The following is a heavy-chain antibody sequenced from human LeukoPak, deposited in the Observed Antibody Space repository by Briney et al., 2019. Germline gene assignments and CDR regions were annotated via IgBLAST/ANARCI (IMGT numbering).Heavy chain of an antibody. Sequence: PGGSLRLSCAASGFTFSSYGMSWVRQAPGKGLEWVSLISGSGGSTDYADSVKGRFIISRDNSKNTLYLQMNSLRAEDTAVYYCAKGSARRWLWCFDYWGQGTLVTVSS. D-gene: IGHD3-22*01. CDR1: GFTFSSYG. CDR2: ISGSGGST. J-gene: IGHJ4*02. CDR3: AKGSARRWLWCFDY. V-gene: IGHV3-23*01.